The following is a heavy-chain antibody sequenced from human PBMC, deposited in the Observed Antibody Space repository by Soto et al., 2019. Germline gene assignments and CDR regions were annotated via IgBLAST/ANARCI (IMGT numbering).Heavy chain of an antibody. J-gene: IGHJ6*02. CDR3: AGDGADGGQHPNPFGMED. V-gene: IGHV1-18*01. CDR2: ISAYNGNT. D-gene: IGHD6-13*01. CDR1: GCTFTSYG. Sequence: ASVKVSCKASGCTFTSYGISWVRQAPGQGLEWMGWISAYNGNTNYAQKLQGRVTMTTDTSTSTAYMELSSLRSDDTAVYYCAGDGADGGQHPNPFGMEDSGQGNKVIVTS.